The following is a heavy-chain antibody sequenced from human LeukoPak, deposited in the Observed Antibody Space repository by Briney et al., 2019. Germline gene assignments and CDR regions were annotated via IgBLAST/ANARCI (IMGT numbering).Heavy chain of an antibody. J-gene: IGHJ4*02. D-gene: IGHD2-2*01. Sequence: ESGPTLVKPTQTLTLTCTFSGFSLSTSGVGVGWIRQPPGKALEWLALIYWDDGKRYSPSLKSRLTITKDTSKNQVVLTMTNMDPVDTATYYCAHMPSCYCGFDYWGQGTLVTVSS. CDR3: AHMPSCYCGFDY. CDR1: GFSLSTSGVG. V-gene: IGHV2-5*02. CDR2: IYWDDGK.